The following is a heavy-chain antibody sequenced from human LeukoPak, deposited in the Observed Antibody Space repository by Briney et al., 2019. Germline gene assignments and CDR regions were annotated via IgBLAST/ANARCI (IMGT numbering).Heavy chain of an antibody. CDR3: ARTWASSWYNWFDP. Sequence: GASVKVSCKASGYTFTSYDINWVRQATGQGLEWMGWMNPNSGNTGYAQKFQGRVTITRNTSISTAYMELSSLRSEDTAVYYCARTWASSWYNWFDPWGQGTLVTVSS. CDR1: GYTFTSYD. D-gene: IGHD6-13*01. V-gene: IGHV1-8*03. J-gene: IGHJ5*02. CDR2: MNPNSGNT.